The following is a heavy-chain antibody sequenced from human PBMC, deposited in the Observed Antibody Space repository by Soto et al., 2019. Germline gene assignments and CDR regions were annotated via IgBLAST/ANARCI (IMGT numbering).Heavy chain of an antibody. CDR1: GYTFTSYG. J-gene: IGHJ6*02. CDR2: ISAYNGNT. D-gene: IGHD5-12*01. Sequence: ASVKVSCKASGYTFTSYGISWVRQAPGQGLEWMGWISAYNGNTNYAQKLQGRVTMTTDTSTSTAYMELRSLRSDDTAVYYCARYWAGYDPNYYYGMDVWGQRTTVTVSS. V-gene: IGHV1-18*01. CDR3: ARYWAGYDPNYYYGMDV.